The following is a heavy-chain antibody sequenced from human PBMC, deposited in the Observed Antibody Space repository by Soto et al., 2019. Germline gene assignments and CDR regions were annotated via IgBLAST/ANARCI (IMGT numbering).Heavy chain of an antibody. Sequence: VQLLESGGGFVQRGGSLRLSCAASGFTLSSYVISWVRQAPGKGLEWVSGISASGGDTYYADSVKGRFTISRDNSKNMVYLQMNTMRAEDTAVYYCAKEGRPSVTSRGYFDYWGQGTLVTVSS. J-gene: IGHJ4*02. CDR1: GFTLSSYV. CDR2: ISASGGDT. CDR3: AKEGRPSVTSRGYFDY. D-gene: IGHD4-17*01. V-gene: IGHV3-23*01.